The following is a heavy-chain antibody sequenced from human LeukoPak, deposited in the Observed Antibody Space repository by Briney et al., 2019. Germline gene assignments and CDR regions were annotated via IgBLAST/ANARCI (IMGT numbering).Heavy chain of an antibody. J-gene: IGHJ4*02. CDR2: MNQDGSQT. CDR3: ATNSGKRFDS. D-gene: IGHD1-1*01. V-gene: IGHV3-7*01. Sequence: GGSLRLSCAASGFTFSSYWMSWVRQTPGEGLEYLVNMNQDGSQTYYMDSVKGRFTISRDNTKNSLYLQMNSLRAEDTAVYYCATNSGKRFDSWGQGTLVTVSS. CDR1: GFTFSSYW.